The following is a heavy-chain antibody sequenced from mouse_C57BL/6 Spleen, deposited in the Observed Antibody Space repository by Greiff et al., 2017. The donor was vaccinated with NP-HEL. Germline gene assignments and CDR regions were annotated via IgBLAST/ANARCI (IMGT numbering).Heavy chain of an antibody. D-gene: IGHD2-4*01. CDR1: GYAFSSYW. J-gene: IGHJ2*01. Sequence: QVQLQQSGAELVKPGASVKISCKASGYAFSSYWMNWVKQRPGKGLEWIGQIYPGDGDTNYNGKFKGKATLTADKSSSTAYMQLSSLTSEDSAVYFCARDYYDYLFDDWGQGTTLTVSS. CDR2: IYPGDGDT. V-gene: IGHV1-80*01. CDR3: ARDYYDYLFDD.